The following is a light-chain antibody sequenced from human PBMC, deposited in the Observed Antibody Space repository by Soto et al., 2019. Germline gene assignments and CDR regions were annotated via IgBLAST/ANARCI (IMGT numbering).Light chain of an antibody. CDR3: QQYGSSSYT. CDR2: GAS. V-gene: IGKV3-20*01. Sequence: EIVLTQSPGTLSLVTGERATLSCRASQSVSSSYLAWYQQKPGQTPRLLIYGASSRATGIPDRFSGSGSGTDFTLTISRLEPEDFAVYYCQQYGSSSYTFGQGTKLEIK. J-gene: IGKJ2*01. CDR1: QSVSSSY.